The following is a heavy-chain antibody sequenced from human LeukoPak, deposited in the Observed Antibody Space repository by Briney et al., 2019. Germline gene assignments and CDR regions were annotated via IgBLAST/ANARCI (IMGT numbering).Heavy chain of an antibody. Sequence: GGSLRLSCAASGFTFDDYAMHWVRQAPGKGLEWVSGISWNSGSIGYADSVKGRFTISRDNAKNSLYLQMNSLRAEDTALYYCAKDSDYWGQGTLVTVSS. V-gene: IGHV3-9*01. J-gene: IGHJ4*02. CDR3: AKDSDY. CDR1: GFTFDDYA. CDR2: ISWNSGSI.